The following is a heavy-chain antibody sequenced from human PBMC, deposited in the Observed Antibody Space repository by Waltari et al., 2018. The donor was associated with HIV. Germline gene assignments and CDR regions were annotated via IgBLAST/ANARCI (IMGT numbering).Heavy chain of an antibody. J-gene: IGHJ4*02. V-gene: IGHV3-7*04. Sequence: EVQLVESGGGLVQPGGSLRLSCAASGFTFSSYWMSWVRQAPGKGLEWGANKKKEGSEKYYVDSVNGRFTISRDNAENSLYLQMNSLRAEDTAVYYCARGGFYGSGSKVNWGQGTLVTVSS. CDR2: KKKEGSEK. CDR3: ARGGFYGSGSKVN. D-gene: IGHD3-10*01. CDR1: GFTFSSYW.